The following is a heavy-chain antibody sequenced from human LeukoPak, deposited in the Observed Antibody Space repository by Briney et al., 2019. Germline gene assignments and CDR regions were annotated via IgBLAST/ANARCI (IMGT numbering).Heavy chain of an antibody. CDR1: GFTFSSYW. CDR2: IKQDGSEK. J-gene: IGHJ5*02. D-gene: IGHD2-2*01. CDR3: ARDDCSSISCYHNWFDP. Sequence: GGSLRLSCAASGFTFSSYWMSWVRQAPGKGLEWVANIKQDGSEKYYVDSVKGRFTISRNNAKNSLYLQMNSLRAEDTAVYYCARDDCSSISCYHNWFDPWGQGTLVTVSS. V-gene: IGHV3-7*01.